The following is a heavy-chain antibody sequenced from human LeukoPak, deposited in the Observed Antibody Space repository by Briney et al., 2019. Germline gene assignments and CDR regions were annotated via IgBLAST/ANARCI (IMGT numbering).Heavy chain of an antibody. CDR1: GDSVSINSAA. D-gene: IGHD3-22*01. J-gene: IGHJ3*02. CDR2: TYYRSKWYN. Sequence: SQTLSLTCAISGDSVSINSAAWNWIRQSPSRGLEWLGRTYYRSKWYNDYAVSVKSRITINPDTSKNQFSLQLNSVTPEDTAVYYCASAYDSSGYYNGGDFDIWGQGTMVTVSS. CDR3: ASAYDSSGYYNGGDFDI. V-gene: IGHV6-1*01.